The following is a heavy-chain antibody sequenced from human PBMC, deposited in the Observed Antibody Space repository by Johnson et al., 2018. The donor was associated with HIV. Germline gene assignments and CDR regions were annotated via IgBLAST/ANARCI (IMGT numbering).Heavy chain of an antibody. Sequence: QVQLVESGGGVVQPGKSLRIYCAVSEFTFSNYAMHWVRLPPGKGLQWVAVISYDGTNKYYADSVQGRYTISRDNSRNTLYLQMSNLRTEDTAVYYCAKTWDDYDDAFDIWDQGTMVTVS. J-gene: IGHJ3*02. V-gene: IGHV3-30*18. D-gene: IGHD4/OR15-4a*01. CDR3: AKTWDDYDDAFDI. CDR2: ISYDGTNK. CDR1: EFTFSNYA.